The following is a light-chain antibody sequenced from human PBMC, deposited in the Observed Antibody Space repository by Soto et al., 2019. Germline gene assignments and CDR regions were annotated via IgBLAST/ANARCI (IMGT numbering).Light chain of an antibody. V-gene: IGLV1-47*02. Sequence: QSVLTQPLSASGTPGQRVFISCSGSSSNIGGTNYAYWYQQLPGAAPKLLMHSNNLRPSGVPERISGSKSGTSASLAISGLRSEDEAVYYCASWDDRLGAVIFGGGTK. CDR3: ASWDDRLGAVI. CDR2: SNN. J-gene: IGLJ2*01. CDR1: SSNIGGTNY.